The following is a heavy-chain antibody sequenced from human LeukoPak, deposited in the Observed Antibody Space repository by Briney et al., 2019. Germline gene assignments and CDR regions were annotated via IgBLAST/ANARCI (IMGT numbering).Heavy chain of an antibody. CDR1: GFTFSDHY. V-gene: IGHV3-72*01. CDR3: ARVGDYYDSRGYSTDAFDI. J-gene: IGHJ3*02. Sequence: GGTLRLSCAASGFTFSDHYMDWVRQAPGKGLEWVGRISTRANSYTTQYAPSVKDRFTISRDDSRNSLYLQMNSLKTEDTAVYFCARVGDYYDSRGYSTDAFDIWGQGTMVTASS. CDR2: ISTRANSYTT. D-gene: IGHD3-22*01.